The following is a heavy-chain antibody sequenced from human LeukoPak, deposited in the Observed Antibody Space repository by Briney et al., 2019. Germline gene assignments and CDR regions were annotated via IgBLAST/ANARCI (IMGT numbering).Heavy chain of an antibody. J-gene: IGHJ4*02. D-gene: IGHD1-7*01. Sequence: PSQTLSLTCTVSGGSISSGSYYWSWIRQPAGKGLEWIGRIYTSGSTNYNPSLKSRVTISVDTSKNQFSLKLSSVTAADTAVYYCARVRNYVNYWGQGTLVTVSS. CDR3: ARVRNYVNY. CDR1: GGSISSGSYY. CDR2: IYTSGST. V-gene: IGHV4-61*02.